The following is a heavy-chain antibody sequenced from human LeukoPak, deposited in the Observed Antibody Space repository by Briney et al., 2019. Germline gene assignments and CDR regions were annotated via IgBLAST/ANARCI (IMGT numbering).Heavy chain of an antibody. CDR1: GYTFTSYG. J-gene: IGHJ4*02. D-gene: IGHD3-3*01. CDR2: INPNSGGT. CDR3: ATEWLNPFDY. Sequence: ASVKFSCKASGYTFTSYGISWVRQAPGQGLEWMGWINPNSGGTNYAQKFQGRVTMTRDTSISTAYMELSRLRSDDTAVYYCATEWLNPFDYWGQGTLVTVSS. V-gene: IGHV1-2*02.